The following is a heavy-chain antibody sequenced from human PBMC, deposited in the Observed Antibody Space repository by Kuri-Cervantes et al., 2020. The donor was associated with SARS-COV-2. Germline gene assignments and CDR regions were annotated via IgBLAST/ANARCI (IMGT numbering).Heavy chain of an antibody. CDR2: IYYSGST. Sequence: SETLSLTCTVSGGSISSYYWSWIRQPPGKGLEWIGYIYYSGSTNYNPSLKSRVTISVDTSKNQFSLKLSSVTAADTAVYYCARESFRELYGFDPWGQGTLVTVSS. V-gene: IGHV4-59*12. J-gene: IGHJ5*02. CDR1: GGSISSYY. D-gene: IGHD3-10*01. CDR3: ARESFRELYGFDP.